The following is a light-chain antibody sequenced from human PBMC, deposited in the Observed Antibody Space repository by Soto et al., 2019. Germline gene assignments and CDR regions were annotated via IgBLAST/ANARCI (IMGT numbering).Light chain of an antibody. CDR3: QQSYTTLIT. J-gene: IGKJ5*01. CDR2: AAS. Sequence: DIQMTQSPSSLSASVGDRVTITCRASQSISNYLNWYQQKLGKAPKLLIYAASSLQSGVPSRFSGSGSGTDFTLTISSLQPEDFATYYCQQSYTTLITFGQGTRLEIK. V-gene: IGKV1-39*01. CDR1: QSISNY.